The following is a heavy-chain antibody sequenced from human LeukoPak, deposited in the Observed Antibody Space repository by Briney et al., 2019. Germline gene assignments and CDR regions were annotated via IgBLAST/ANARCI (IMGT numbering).Heavy chain of an antibody. CDR2: IRYDGTLI. CDR1: GFIFSNYG. V-gene: IGHV3-30*02. J-gene: IGHJ4*02. CDR3: ARGPTIIGVPGTWPLDY. Sequence: GGSLRLSCAASGFIFSNYGMHWVRQAPGKGLEWVAFIRYDGTLIHYGDSVKGRFTISRDNSQDTLYLQMTSLRPEDTAVYYCARGPTIIGVPGTWPLDYWGQGTLVTVSS. D-gene: IGHD6-19*01.